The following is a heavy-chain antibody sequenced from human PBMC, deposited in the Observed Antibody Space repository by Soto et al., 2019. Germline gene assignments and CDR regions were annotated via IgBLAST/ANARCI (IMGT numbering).Heavy chain of an antibody. CDR3: AGAYCGGDCYSEGYYYGMDV. CDR2: TYYRSKWYN. CDR1: GGIVTRNRAA. J-gene: IGHJ6*02. Sequence: ILILPEAISGGIVTRNRAAVESLQQSPSRGLEWLGRTYYRSKWYNDYAVSVKSRITINPDTSKNQFSLQLNSVTPEDTAVYYCAGAYCGGDCYSEGYYYGMDVWGQGTTVTASS. D-gene: IGHD2-21*02. V-gene: IGHV6-1*01.